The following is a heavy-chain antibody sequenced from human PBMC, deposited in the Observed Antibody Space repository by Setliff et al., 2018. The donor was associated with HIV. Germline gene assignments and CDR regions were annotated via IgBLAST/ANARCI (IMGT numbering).Heavy chain of an antibody. D-gene: IGHD3-22*01. CDR2: IIPMYGVT. J-gene: IGHJ1*01. CDR1: GGTFSSYV. V-gene: IGHV1-69*05. CDR3: ARDLFTSGYSSAAY. Sequence: ASVMVSCKASGGTFSSYVISWVRQAPGQGPEWMGGIIPMYGVTNYAQKFQGRVTITTDESTSTAYMELSSLRSEDTAIYYCARDLFTSGYSSAAYWGQGSLVTVSS.